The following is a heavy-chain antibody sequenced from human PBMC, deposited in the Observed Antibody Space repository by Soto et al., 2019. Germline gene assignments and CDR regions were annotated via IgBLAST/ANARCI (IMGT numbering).Heavy chain of an antibody. CDR1: GYTFTTYD. J-gene: IGHJ4*02. CDR3: ARGGSGSGYDY. D-gene: IGHD3-10*01. V-gene: IGHV1-18*01. Sequence: VASVKVSCKASGYTFTTYDITWVRQAPGQGLEWMGWISRNNGNTNYAQKVQGRVTMTTDTSTSTAYMELRSLRSDDTAVYYCARGGSGSGYDYWGQGTLVTVSS. CDR2: ISRNNGNT.